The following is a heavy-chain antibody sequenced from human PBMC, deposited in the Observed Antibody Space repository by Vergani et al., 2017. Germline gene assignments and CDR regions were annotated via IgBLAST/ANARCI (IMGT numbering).Heavy chain of an antibody. CDR3: ARDRDTYYDFWSGYRYYYYGMDV. Sequence: EVQLVESGGGLVKPGGSLRLSCAASGFTFSSYSMNWVRQAPGKGLEWVSSISSSSSYIYYADSVKGRFTISRDNAKNSLYLQRNSLRAEDTAVYYCARDRDTYYDFWSGYRYYYYGMDVWGQGTTVTVSS. V-gene: IGHV3-21*01. J-gene: IGHJ6*01. D-gene: IGHD3-3*01. CDR2: ISSSSSYI. CDR1: GFTFSSYS.